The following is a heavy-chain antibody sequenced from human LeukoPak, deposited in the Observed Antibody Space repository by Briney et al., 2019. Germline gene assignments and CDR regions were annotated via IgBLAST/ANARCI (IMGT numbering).Heavy chain of an antibody. D-gene: IGHD1-26*01. CDR2: ITASGGGT. CDR3: VKREYGSGTYKAFDY. V-gene: IGHV3-23*01. Sequence: GGSLRLSCAASGFTFGDYAMSWVRQPPGKGLEWVSSITASGGGTYYADSVKGRFTISRDNSKNTLYLQMNSLRAEDTAVYYCVKREYGSGTYKAFDYWGQGTLVTVSS. J-gene: IGHJ4*02. CDR1: GFTFGDYA.